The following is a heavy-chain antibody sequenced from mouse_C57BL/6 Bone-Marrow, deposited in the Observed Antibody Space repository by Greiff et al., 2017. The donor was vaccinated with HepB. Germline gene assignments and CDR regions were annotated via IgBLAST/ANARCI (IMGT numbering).Heavy chain of an antibody. D-gene: IGHD1-1*01. V-gene: IGHV1-76*01. CDR2: IYPGSGNT. CDR3: AREGGSRYYFDY. CDR1: GYTFTDYY. J-gene: IGHJ2*01. Sequence: VKLMESGAELVRPGASVKLSCKASGYTFTDYYINWVKQRPGQGLEWIARIYPGSGNTYYNEKFKGKATLTAEKSSSTAYMQLSSLTSEDSAVYFCAREGGSRYYFDYWGQGTTLTVSS.